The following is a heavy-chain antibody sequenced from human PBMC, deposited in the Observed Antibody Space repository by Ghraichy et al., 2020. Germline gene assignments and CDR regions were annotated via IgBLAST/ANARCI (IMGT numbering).Heavy chain of an antibody. D-gene: IGHD5-24*01. CDR3: ARIRGGYKELDY. CDR1: GFSLSTSGMC. J-gene: IGHJ4*02. CDR2: IDWDDDK. V-gene: IGHV2-70*01. Sequence: SGPTLVKPTKTLTLTCTFSGFSLSTSGMCVSWIRQPPGKALEWLALIDWDDDKYYSTSLKTRLTISKDTSKNQVVLTMTNMDPVDTATYYGARIRGGYKELDYSSQGTLVTVSS.